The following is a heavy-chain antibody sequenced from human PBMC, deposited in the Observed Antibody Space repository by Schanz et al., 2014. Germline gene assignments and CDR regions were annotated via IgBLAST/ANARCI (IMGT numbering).Heavy chain of an antibody. V-gene: IGHV1-2*02. CDR1: GYSFAAFF. D-gene: IGHD1-7*01. J-gene: IGHJ5*02. Sequence: QVQLVQSGAEVRKPGASVRVSCKASGYSFAAFFIHWVRQTPGQGLEWMGCINPYSGATYYAQKFQGRVTLTSDASLTTVYMEVHSLTSDDTAAFFCARDQTGTTNWFDPWGQGTLVTVSS. CDR2: INPYSGAT. CDR3: ARDQTGTTNWFDP.